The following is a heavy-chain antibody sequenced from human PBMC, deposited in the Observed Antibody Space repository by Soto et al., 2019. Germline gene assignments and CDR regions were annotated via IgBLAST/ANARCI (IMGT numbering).Heavy chain of an antibody. Sequence: QVQLVESGGGLVKPGGSLRLSCAASGFTFSDYYMSWIRQAPGKGLEWVSYIYGSGNNLYYADSVKGRFTISRDNAKKDLFLQMNSLRAEDTAVYYCARDKGADGYNYDYWGQGTLFTVSS. D-gene: IGHD5-12*01. CDR1: GFTFSDYY. CDR2: IYGSGNNL. V-gene: IGHV3-11*01. CDR3: ARDKGADGYNYDY. J-gene: IGHJ4*02.